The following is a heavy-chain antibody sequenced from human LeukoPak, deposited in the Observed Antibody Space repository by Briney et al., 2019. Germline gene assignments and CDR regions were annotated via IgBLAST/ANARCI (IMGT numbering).Heavy chain of an antibody. D-gene: IGHD2-21*01. CDR2: IKPKTDGETT. J-gene: IGHJ4*02. CDR3: ITPLPYSAQ. Sequence: GGSLRLSCAASGFTFSNAYMNWVRQAPGKGLEWVGRIKPKTDGETTEYAAPVKGRFSISRDDSKNTLYLQMNSLKTEDTAVYYCITPLPYSAQGGQGTLVTVSS. V-gene: IGHV3-15*07. CDR1: GFTFSNAY.